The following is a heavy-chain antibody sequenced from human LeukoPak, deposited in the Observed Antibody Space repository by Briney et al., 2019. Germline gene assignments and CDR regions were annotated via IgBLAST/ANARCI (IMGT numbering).Heavy chain of an antibody. CDR2: ISSSGSTI. V-gene: IGHV3-48*03. CDR3: AKDDGWLQYNY. CDR1: GFTFSSYE. D-gene: IGHD5-24*01. J-gene: IGHJ4*02. Sequence: PGGSLRLSCAASGFTFSSYEMNWVRQAPGKGLEWVSYISSSGSTIYYVDSVKGRFTISRDNAKNSLYLQMNSLRAEDTAVYYCAKDDGWLQYNYWGQGTLVTVSS.